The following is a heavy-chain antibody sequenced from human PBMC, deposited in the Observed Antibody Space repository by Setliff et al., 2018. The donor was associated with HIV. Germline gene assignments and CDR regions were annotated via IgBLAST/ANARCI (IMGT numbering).Heavy chain of an antibody. CDR2: IIPILGIA. CDR1: GGTFSSYA. Sequence: SVKVSCKASGGTFSSYAISWVRQAPGQGLEWMGGIIPILGIANYAQKFQGRVTITADKSTSTAYMELSSLRSEDTVVYYCARHPRGGSYLSGDYYYYGMDVWGQGTTVTVSS. D-gene: IGHD1-26*01. J-gene: IGHJ6*02. CDR3: ARHPRGGSYLSGDYYYYGMDV. V-gene: IGHV1-69*10.